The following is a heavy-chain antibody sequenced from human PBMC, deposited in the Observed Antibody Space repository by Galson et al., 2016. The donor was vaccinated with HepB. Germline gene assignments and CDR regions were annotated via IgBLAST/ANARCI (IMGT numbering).Heavy chain of an antibody. Sequence: SVKVSCKASGYTFTSCDINWVRQATGQGLEWMGWMNSNSGNTVYAQKFQGRLTMTRNTSISTAYMELSSLTSEDTAIYFCARGRGTFGYWGQGSLVTVSS. CDR2: MNSNSGNT. V-gene: IGHV1-8*01. D-gene: IGHD3-10*01. CDR3: ARGRGTFGY. CDR1: GYTFTSCD. J-gene: IGHJ4*02.